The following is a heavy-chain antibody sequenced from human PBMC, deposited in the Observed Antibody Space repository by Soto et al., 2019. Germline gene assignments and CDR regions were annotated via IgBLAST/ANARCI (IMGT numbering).Heavy chain of an antibody. J-gene: IGHJ5*02. D-gene: IGHD3-3*01. CDR3: ARDSIRITIFGVVPNWFDP. Sequence: QVQLVESGGGVVQPGRSLRLSCAASGFTFSSYAMHWVRQAPGKGLEWVAVISYDGSNKYYADSVKGRFTISRDNSKNTLYLLMNSLRAEDTAVYYCARDSIRITIFGVVPNWFDPWGQGTLVTVSS. V-gene: IGHV3-30-3*01. CDR2: ISYDGSNK. CDR1: GFTFSSYA.